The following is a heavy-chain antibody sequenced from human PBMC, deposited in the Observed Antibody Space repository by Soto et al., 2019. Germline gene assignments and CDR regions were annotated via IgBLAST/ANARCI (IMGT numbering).Heavy chain of an antibody. CDR1: GASISNTNW. J-gene: IGHJ4*02. CDR2: IYHSGTT. CDR3: AIPAAGDFDY. Sequence: QVQLQESGPGLVEPSGTLSLTCAVSGASISNTNWWSWVRQPPGKGLEWIGEIYHSGTTNCDPTLKSRVTISVDKSKNQFSLKLSSVTAADTAVLYCAIPAAGDFDYWGQGTLVTVSS. V-gene: IGHV4-4*02. D-gene: IGHD6-13*01.